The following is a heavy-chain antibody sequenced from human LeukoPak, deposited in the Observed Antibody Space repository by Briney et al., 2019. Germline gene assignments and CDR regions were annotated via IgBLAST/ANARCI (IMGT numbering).Heavy chain of an antibody. CDR2: ISAYNGNT. D-gene: IGHD5-18*01. J-gene: IGHJ5*02. CDR3: ARDWLPHARSGFDP. V-gene: IGHV1-18*01. CDR1: GYTFTSYG. Sequence: ASVKVSCKASGYTFTSYGISWVRQAPGQGLEWMGWISAYNGNTHYAQKLQGRVTMTTDTSTSTAYMELRSLRSDDTAVYYCARDWLPHARSGFDPWGQGTLVTVSS.